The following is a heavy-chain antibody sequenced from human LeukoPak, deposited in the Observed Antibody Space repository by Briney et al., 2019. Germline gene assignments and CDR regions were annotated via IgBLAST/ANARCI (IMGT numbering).Heavy chain of an antibody. V-gene: IGHV3-23*01. D-gene: IGHD4-17*01. CDR3: AKREKGTTGRFFDY. Sequence: GGSLRLSCAASGFTFTNYAMTWVRQAPGKGLGGVSGISEGVGNTYYADSVKGRFTISRDHSKNTLYLQMNSLRAEDTALYYCAKREKGTTGRFFDYWGQGTLVTVSS. J-gene: IGHJ4*02. CDR2: ISEGVGNT. CDR1: GFTFTNYA.